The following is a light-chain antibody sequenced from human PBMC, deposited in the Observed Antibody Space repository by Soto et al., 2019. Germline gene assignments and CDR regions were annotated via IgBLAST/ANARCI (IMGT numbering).Light chain of an antibody. CDR2: LYSDGSH. J-gene: IGLJ2*01. Sequence: QLVLTQSPSASASLGASVKLTCTLNSGHSTYAIAWHQQQPERGPRYLMKLYSDGSHSKGDGIPDRFSGSSSGTERYLTISSLQSEDEADYYCQTWGTYVVFGGGTKLTVL. V-gene: IGLV4-69*01. CDR1: SGHSTYA. CDR3: QTWGTYVV.